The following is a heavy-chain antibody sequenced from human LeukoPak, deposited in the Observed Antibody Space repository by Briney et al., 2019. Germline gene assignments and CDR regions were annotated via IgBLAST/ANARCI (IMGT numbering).Heavy chain of an antibody. J-gene: IGHJ4*02. CDR3: ARGMSIAAAGTRFGYFGY. CDR2: INHSGST. CDR1: GGSFSGYY. D-gene: IGHD6-13*01. Sequence: SETLSLTCAVYGGSFSGYYWSWIRQPPGKGLEWIGEINHSGSTNYNPSLKSRVTISVDTFKNQFSLKLSSVTAADTAVYYCARGMSIAAAGTRFGYFGYWGQGTLVTVSS. V-gene: IGHV4-34*01.